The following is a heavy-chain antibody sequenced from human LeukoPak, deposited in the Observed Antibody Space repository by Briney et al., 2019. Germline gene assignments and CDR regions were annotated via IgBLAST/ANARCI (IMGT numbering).Heavy chain of an antibody. J-gene: IGHJ3*02. CDR1: GFTFSSYA. V-gene: IGHV3-30-3*01. CDR3: ARAIPAAAGAFDI. Sequence: PGGSLRLSCAASGFTFSSYAMHWVRQAPGKGLEWVAVISYDGSNKYYADSVKGRFTISRDNSKNTLYLQMNSLRAEDTAVYYCARAIPAAAGAFDIWGQGTMVTVSS. CDR2: ISYDGSNK. D-gene: IGHD2-2*01.